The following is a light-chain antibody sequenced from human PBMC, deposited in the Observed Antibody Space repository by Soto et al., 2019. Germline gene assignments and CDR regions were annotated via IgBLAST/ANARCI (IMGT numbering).Light chain of an antibody. CDR3: AAWDDSLTAHVV. CDR1: STNIGSSP. Sequence: QSVLTQPPSASGTPGQRVTISCSGSSTNIGSSPVNWYQQLPGTAPKLLIYTNSRRPSGVPDRFSGSKSGTSASLAISGLQSEDEADYYCAAWDDSLTAHVVFGGGTELTVL. V-gene: IGLV1-44*01. CDR2: TNS. J-gene: IGLJ2*01.